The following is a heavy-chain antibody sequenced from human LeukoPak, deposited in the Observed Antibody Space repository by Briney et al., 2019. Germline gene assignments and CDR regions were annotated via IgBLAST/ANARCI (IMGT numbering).Heavy chain of an antibody. CDR1: GFTFSSYE. D-gene: IGHD3-10*01. V-gene: IGHV3-48*03. CDR2: ISSSGSTI. CDR3: LGFGEVSFDY. Sequence: PGGPLRLSCAASGFTFSSYEMNWVRQAPGKGLEWVSYISSSGSTIYYADSVKGRFTISRDNAKNSLYLQMNSLRAEDTAVYYCLGFGEVSFDYWGQGTLVTVSS. J-gene: IGHJ4*02.